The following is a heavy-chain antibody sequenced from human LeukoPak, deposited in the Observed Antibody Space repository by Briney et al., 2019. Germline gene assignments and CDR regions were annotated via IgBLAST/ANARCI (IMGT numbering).Heavy chain of an antibody. CDR1: GFTFSSYS. CDR2: ISSSSTTM. D-gene: IGHD2-21*01. CDR3: ARERVIAAAGDGFDS. Sequence: GGSLRLSCAASGFTFSSYSMNWVRQAPGKGLEWVSYISSSSTTMFYADSVKGRFTISRDNAKNSLFLQMNGLRDEDTALCYCARERVIAAAGDGFDSWGQGTLVTVSS. V-gene: IGHV3-48*02. J-gene: IGHJ4*02.